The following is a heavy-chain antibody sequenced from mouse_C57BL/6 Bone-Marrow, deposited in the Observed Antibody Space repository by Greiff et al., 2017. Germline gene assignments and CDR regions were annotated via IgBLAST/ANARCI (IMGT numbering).Heavy chain of an antibody. J-gene: IGHJ2*01. V-gene: IGHV5-15*01. CDR1: GFTFSDYG. CDR2: ISNLAYSI. D-gene: IGHD3-3*01. Sequence: EVQGVESGGGLVQPGGSLKLSCAASGFTFSDYGMAWVRQAPRKGPEWVAFISNLAYSIYYADTVTGRFPISRENAKNTLYLEMSSLRSEDTAMYYCARHRGRGDYFDYGGQGTTLTVSS. CDR3: ARHRGRGDYFDY.